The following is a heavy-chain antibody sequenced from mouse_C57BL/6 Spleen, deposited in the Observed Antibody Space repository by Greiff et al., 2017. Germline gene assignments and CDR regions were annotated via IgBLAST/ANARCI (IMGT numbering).Heavy chain of an antibody. Sequence: QVQLQQPGAELVKPGASVKMSCKASGYTFTSYWLTWVKQRPGQGLVWFGDIYPGSGSTNYNEKFKSKATLTVDTSSSTAYMQLSSLKSEDSAVYYCARAYGNSWFAYWGQGTLVTVSA. J-gene: IGHJ3*01. CDR3: ARAYGNSWFAY. V-gene: IGHV1-55*01. CDR1: GYTFTSYW. CDR2: IYPGSGST. D-gene: IGHD2-1*01.